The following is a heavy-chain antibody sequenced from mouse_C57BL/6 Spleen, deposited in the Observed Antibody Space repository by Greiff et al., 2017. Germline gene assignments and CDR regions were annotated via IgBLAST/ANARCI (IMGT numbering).Heavy chain of an antibody. J-gene: IGHJ3*01. CDR3: ARDAHDGDSWFAY. D-gene: IGHD2-3*01. CDR1: GFTFSDFY. Sequence: EVQVVESGGGLVQSGRSLRLSCATSGFTFSDFYMEWVRQAPGKGLEWIAASRNKANDYTTEYSASVKGRFIVSRDTSQSILYLQMNALRAEDTAIYYCARDAHDGDSWFAYWGQGTLVTVSA. CDR2: SRNKANDYTT. V-gene: IGHV7-1*01.